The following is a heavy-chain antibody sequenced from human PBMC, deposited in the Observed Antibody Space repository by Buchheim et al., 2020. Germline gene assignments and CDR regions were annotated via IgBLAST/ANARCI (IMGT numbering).Heavy chain of an antibody. Sequence: QVQLQESGPGLVKPSETLSPTCTVSGGSISSYYWSWIRQPPGKGLEWIGYIYYSGSTNYNPSLKSRVTISVDTSKNQFSLKLSSVTAADTAVYYCASGGGVSGGIYYYGMDVWGQGTT. CDR1: GGSISSYY. J-gene: IGHJ6*02. V-gene: IGHV4-59*01. CDR3: ASGGGVSGGIYYYGMDV. CDR2: IYYSGST. D-gene: IGHD2-15*01.